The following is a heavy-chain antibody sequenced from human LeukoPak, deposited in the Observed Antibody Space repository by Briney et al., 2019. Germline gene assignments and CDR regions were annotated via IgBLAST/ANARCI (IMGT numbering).Heavy chain of an antibody. V-gene: IGHV1-46*01. J-gene: IGHJ6*02. Sequence: ASVKVSCKASGYTFTSYYMHWVRQAPGQGLEWMGIINPSGGSTSYAQKFQGRVTMTRDTSTSTVYMELNSLRAEDTAVYYCAKPPGNTPAQSGMDVWGQGTTVTVSS. D-gene: IGHD1-14*01. CDR1: GYTFTSYY. CDR3: AKPPGNTPAQSGMDV. CDR2: INPSGGST.